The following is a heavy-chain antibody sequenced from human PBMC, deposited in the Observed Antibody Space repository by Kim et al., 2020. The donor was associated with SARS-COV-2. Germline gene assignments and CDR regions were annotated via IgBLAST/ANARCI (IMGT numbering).Heavy chain of an antibody. CDR1: GYTFTSYG. J-gene: IGHJ4*02. Sequence: ASVKVSCKASGYTFTSYGISWVRRAPGQGLEWMGWISAYNGNTNYAQKLQGRVTMTTDTSTSTAYMELRSLRSDDTAVYYCAREALRSYFSGGFDYWGQGTLVTVSS. D-gene: IGHD1-26*01. CDR3: AREALRSYFSGGFDY. V-gene: IGHV1-18*01. CDR2: ISAYNGNT.